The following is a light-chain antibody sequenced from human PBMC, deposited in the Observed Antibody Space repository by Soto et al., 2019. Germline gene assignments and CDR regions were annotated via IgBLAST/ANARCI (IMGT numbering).Light chain of an antibody. CDR1: QGISTW. CDR2: GAS. Sequence: DIQMTQSPSSVSASIGDRVTMTCRSSQGISTWLAWYQQKPGKAPKLLIYGASSLQSGVSSRFSGSASGTDFTLTISSLKPEDFATYYCQQANTFLEITFGPGTKVDIK. CDR3: QQANTFLEIT. J-gene: IGKJ3*01. V-gene: IGKV1-12*01.